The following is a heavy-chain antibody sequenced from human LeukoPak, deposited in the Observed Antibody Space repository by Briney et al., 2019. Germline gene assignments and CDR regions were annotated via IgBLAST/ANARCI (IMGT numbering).Heavy chain of an antibody. V-gene: IGHV3-7*01. D-gene: IGHD1-1*01. CDR3: ARHRYFYFDL. CDR1: GFTFSLHY. Sequence: GGSLRLSCAGSGFTFSLHYMGWVRQTPGKGLEWVANIKEDGTDTFYMDSVKGRFTISKDNAKSSVYLQMNSLRAEDTAVYYCARHRYFYFDLWGQGTLVTVSS. CDR2: IKEDGTDT. J-gene: IGHJ4*02.